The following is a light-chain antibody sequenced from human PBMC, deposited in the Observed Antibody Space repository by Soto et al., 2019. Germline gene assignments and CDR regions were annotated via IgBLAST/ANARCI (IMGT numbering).Light chain of an antibody. V-gene: IGKV1-39*01. Sequence: DIQMTQSPFSLSASVGDRVTITCRASQSISTFLNWYQQKPGKAPNLLIYTASTLHGGVPSRFSGSGSGTDFTLTISSLQPEDFATYYCQQSFTAPWTFGQGTRVEIK. CDR3: QQSFTAPWT. CDR1: QSISTF. CDR2: TAS. J-gene: IGKJ1*01.